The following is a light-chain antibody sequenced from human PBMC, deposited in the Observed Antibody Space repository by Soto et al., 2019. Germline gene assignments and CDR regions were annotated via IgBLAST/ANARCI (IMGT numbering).Light chain of an antibody. CDR2: KAS. CDR1: QSISNR. Sequence: DIQMTQSPSTLSASVGDRVTITCRASQSISNRLAWYQQKPGKAPKLLIFKASTLESGVPSRFSGSGSGTEFTLNISSLQPDDFATYHCQQYDTYPRTFGQGTKVDIK. CDR3: QQYDTYPRT. J-gene: IGKJ1*01. V-gene: IGKV1-5*03.